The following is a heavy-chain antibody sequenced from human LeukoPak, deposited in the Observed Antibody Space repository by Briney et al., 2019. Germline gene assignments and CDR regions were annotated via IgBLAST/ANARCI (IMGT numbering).Heavy chain of an antibody. D-gene: IGHD1-26*01. V-gene: IGHV1-69*06. CDR1: GGTFSNYA. CDR3: ARGYSGSPHPFDY. J-gene: IGHJ4*02. CDR2: IIPIFGTA. Sequence: SVKVSCKASGGTFSNYAISWLRQAPGQGLEWMGGIIPIFGTANYAQKFQGRVTVTAHKSTSTTYMELSSLRSEDTAVYYCARGYSGSPHPFDYWGQGTLVTVSS.